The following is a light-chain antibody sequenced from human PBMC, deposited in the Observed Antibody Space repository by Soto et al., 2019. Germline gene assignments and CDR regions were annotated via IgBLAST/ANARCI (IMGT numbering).Light chain of an antibody. CDR1: SSDVGGYEY. J-gene: IGLJ3*02. CDR2: EVN. V-gene: IGLV2-11*01. CDR3: CLSPGSLTWL. Sequence: QSALTQPRSVSGSPGQSVTISCSGTSSDVGGYEYVSWYQQHPGKAPTLMIYEVNNRPSGVPDRFSGSKSGSTASLTISGLQAEDEAEYYCCLSPGSLTWLFGGGTKVTVL.